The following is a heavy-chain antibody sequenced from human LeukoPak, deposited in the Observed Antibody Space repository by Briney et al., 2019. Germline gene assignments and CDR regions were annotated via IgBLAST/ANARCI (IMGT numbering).Heavy chain of an antibody. J-gene: IGHJ6*03. Sequence: GGSLRLSCTASGFTFSSYAMHWVRQAPGKGLEYVSAISSNGGSTYYANSVKGRFTISRDNAKNSLYLQMNSLRAEDTAVYYCARDREGSGSYYNPSYYMDVWGKGTTVTVSS. D-gene: IGHD3-10*01. CDR2: ISSNGGST. V-gene: IGHV3-64*01. CDR1: GFTFSSYA. CDR3: ARDREGSGSYYNPSYYMDV.